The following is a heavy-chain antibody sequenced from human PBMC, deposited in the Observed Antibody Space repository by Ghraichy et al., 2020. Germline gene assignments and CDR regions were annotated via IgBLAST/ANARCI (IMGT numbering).Heavy chain of an antibody. CDR2: INPKSGAT. J-gene: IGHJ4*02. CDR3: ARDGTQSGFYSDY. V-gene: IGHV1-2*02. Sequence: ASVKVSCKASGYTFTGYYMHWVRQAPGQGLEWMGWINPKSGATKYAQKFQGRVTMTSDTSITTVSMDLIRLTSADTALYYCARDGTQSGFYSDYWGQGTLVAVSS. CDR1: GYTFTGYY. D-gene: IGHD1-26*01.